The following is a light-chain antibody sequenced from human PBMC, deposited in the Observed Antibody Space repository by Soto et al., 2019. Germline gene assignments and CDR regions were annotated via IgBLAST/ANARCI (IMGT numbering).Light chain of an antibody. J-gene: IGKJ1*01. CDR3: QPYHNWPPT. CDR1: QSVSSN. CDR2: GAS. V-gene: IGKV3-15*01. Sequence: EIVLAQSPATMSVSPGERATLSCRASQSVSSNLAWYQQKPGQAPRLLIYGASTRATGIPARFSGSGSGTEFTLTISSLQSEDVAVSYCQPYHNWPPTFGQGTKVDIK.